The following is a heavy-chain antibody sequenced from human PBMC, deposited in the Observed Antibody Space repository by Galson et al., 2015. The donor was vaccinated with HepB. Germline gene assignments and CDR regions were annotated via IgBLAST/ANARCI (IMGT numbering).Heavy chain of an antibody. Sequence: SLRLSCAASGFTFSSYTMNWVRQAPGKGLESVSYISSTGTTMYYADSATGRFTNSRGNAQNSLYLQMNSLRDEDTAVYYCARVYFGSGSSSAYWYFDLWGRGALVTVSS. J-gene: IGHJ2*01. CDR3: ARVYFGSGSSSAYWYFDL. D-gene: IGHD3-10*01. CDR1: GFTFSSYT. V-gene: IGHV3-48*02. CDR2: ISSTGTTM.